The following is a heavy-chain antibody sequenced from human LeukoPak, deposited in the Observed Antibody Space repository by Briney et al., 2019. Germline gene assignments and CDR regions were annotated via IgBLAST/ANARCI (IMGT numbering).Heavy chain of an antibody. J-gene: IGHJ4*02. CDR1: GGSFSGYY. Sequence: LEALSLTCAVYGGSFSGYYWSWIRQPPGKGLEWIGEINHSGSTNYNPSLKSRVTISVDTSKNQFSLKLSSVTAADTAVYYCARVPQWLPHFDYWGQGTLVTVSS. V-gene: IGHV4-34*01. D-gene: IGHD6-19*01. CDR2: INHSGST. CDR3: ARVPQWLPHFDY.